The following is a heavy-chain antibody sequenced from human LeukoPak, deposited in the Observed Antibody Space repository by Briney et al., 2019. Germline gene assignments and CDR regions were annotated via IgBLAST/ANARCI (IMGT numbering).Heavy chain of an antibody. V-gene: IGHV3-30*16. J-gene: IGHJ4*02. CDR1: GFTFSDYA. D-gene: IGHD7-27*01. CDR3: ARDWGFDS. Sequence: GRSLRLSCAASGFTFSDYAMHWVRQSPGKGLEWVAVLSYDGSRTYYADSVKSRFTISRDNSRNRVYLQMTSLATEDTAIYYCARDWGFDSWGQGTLVTVSS. CDR2: LSYDGSRT.